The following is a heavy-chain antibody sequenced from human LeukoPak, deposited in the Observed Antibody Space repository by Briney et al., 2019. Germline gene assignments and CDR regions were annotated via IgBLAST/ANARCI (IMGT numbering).Heavy chain of an antibody. V-gene: IGHV4-59*01. CDR2: IYYSGST. Sequence: KPSETLSLTRTVSGGSISSYYWSWIRQPPGKGLEWIGYIYYSGSTNYNPSLKSRVTISVDTSKNQFSLKLSSVTAADTAVYYRARAPGSAYYDFWSGYYSDAFDIWGQGTMVTVSS. D-gene: IGHD3-3*01. J-gene: IGHJ3*02. CDR1: GGSISSYY. CDR3: ARAPGSAYYDFWSGYYSDAFDI.